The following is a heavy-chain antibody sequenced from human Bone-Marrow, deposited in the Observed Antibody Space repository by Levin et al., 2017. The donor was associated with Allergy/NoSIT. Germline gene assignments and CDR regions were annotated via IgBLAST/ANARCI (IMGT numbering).Heavy chain of an antibody. Sequence: GGSLRLSCAASGFSFSTYVFHWVRQAPGKGLEWVAVMSDDGTTKFYADSVKGRFAISRDNSKNTVYLHMNSLRTDDPAVYYCTRLDYWGRGTLVAVSS. CDR1: GFSFSTYV. D-gene: IGHD6-25*01. CDR3: TRLDY. CDR2: MSDDGTTK. J-gene: IGHJ4*02. V-gene: IGHV3-30*09.